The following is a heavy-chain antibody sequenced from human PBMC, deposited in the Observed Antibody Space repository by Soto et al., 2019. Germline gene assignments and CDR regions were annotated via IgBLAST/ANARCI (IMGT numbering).Heavy chain of an antibody. D-gene: IGHD3-10*01. CDR3: ARDHGNSLFGIDY. CDR1: GGTFSSSA. V-gene: IGHV1-69*13. CDR2: IIPICGKA. J-gene: IGHJ4*02. Sequence: SVKVSCKASGGTFSSSAMSWVRQAPGQGLEWMGGIIPICGKANYAQKFQGRVTITGDESTSTAYMELSSLRSEDTAVYYCARDHGNSLFGIDYWGQGTLVTVSS.